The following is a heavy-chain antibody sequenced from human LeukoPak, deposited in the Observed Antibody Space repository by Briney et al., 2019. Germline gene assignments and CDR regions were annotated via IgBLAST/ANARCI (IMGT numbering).Heavy chain of an antibody. D-gene: IGHD1-14*01. J-gene: IGHJ4*02. CDR2: IYYSGST. V-gene: IGHV4-59*08. CDR1: GGSISSYY. Sequence: SETLSLTCTVSGGSISSYYWSWIRQPPGKGLEWIGYIYYSGSTNYNPSLKSRVTISVDTSKNQFSLKLSSVTAADTAVYYCARWQINLYYFDYWGQGTLVTVSS. CDR3: ARWQINLYYFDY.